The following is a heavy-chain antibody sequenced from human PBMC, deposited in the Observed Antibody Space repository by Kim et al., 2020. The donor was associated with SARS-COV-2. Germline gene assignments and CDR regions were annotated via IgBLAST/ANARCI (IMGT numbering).Heavy chain of an antibody. J-gene: IGHJ4*02. CDR2: IYYSGST. CDR3: ARDFSDATGY. Sequence: SETLSLTCTVSGGSISSYYWSWIRQPPGKGLEWIGYIYYSGSTNYNPSLKSRVTISVDTSKNQFSLKLSSVTAADTAVYYCARDFSDATGYWGQGTLVTVSS. V-gene: IGHV4-59*01. CDR1: GGSISSYY. D-gene: IGHD3-9*01.